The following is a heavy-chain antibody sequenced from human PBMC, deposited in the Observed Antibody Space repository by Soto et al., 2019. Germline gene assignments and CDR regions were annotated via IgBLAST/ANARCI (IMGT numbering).Heavy chain of an antibody. CDR1: GYTFTGYY. CDR2: INPNSGGT. Sequence: ASVKVSGKASGYTFTGYYIHWVRQAPGQGLESMGWINPNSGGTNYAQKFQGGVTMTRDTSISTAYMELSRLRSDDTAVYYCARESDDSGYWGQGTLVTVSS. J-gene: IGHJ4*02. V-gene: IGHV1-2*02. CDR3: ARESDDSGY. D-gene: IGHD3-22*01.